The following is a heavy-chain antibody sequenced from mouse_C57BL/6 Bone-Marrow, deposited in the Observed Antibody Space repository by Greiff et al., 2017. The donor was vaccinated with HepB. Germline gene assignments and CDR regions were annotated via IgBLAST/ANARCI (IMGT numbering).Heavy chain of an antibody. J-gene: IGHJ4*01. V-gene: IGHV14-3*01. CDR1: GFNIKNTY. D-gene: IGHD2-2*01. CDR2: IDPANGNT. CDR3: AAFYGYDGGNYAMDY. Sequence: VQLQQSVAELVRPGASVKLSCTASGFNIKNTYMHWVKQRPEQGLEWIGRIDPANGNTKYAPKFQGKATITADTSSNTAYLQLSSLTSEDTAIYYCAAFYGYDGGNYAMDYGGQGTSVTVSS.